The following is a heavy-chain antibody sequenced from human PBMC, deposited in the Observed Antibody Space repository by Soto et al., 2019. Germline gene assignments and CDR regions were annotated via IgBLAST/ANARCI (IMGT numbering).Heavy chain of an antibody. CDR3: TGGGPGHPFDY. CDR2: IHYSGST. CDR1: GVSITSHY. D-gene: IGHD7-27*01. V-gene: IGHV4-59*11. J-gene: IGHJ4*02. Sequence: SETLSLTCTVSGVSITSHYWTWIRQPPGKGLEWIGNIHYSGSTNYSPSLKSRVIISVDTSENQSSLKLSSVTTADTAVYYCTGGGPGHPFDYWGQGTLVTVSS.